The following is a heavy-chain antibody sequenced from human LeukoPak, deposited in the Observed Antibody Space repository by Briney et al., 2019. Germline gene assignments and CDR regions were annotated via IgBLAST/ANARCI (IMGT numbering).Heavy chain of an antibody. Sequence: ASVKVSCKASGGAFSSYAISWVRQAPGQGLEWMGGIIPIFGTANYAQKFQGRVTITTDESTSTAYMELSSLRSEDTAVYYCARDGGTVTTVVTSGAFDIWGQGTMVTVSS. J-gene: IGHJ3*02. V-gene: IGHV1-69*05. CDR1: GGAFSSYA. D-gene: IGHD4-23*01. CDR3: ARDGGTVTTVVTSGAFDI. CDR2: IIPIFGTA.